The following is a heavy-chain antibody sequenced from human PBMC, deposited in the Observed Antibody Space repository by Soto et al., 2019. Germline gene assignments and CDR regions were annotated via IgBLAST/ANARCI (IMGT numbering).Heavy chain of an antibody. Sequence: ASVKVSCKASGYTFTSYDMHWGREAPGQGLEWMGIINPSGGSTSYAQKFQGRVTMTRDTSTSTVYMELSSLRSEDTAVYYCAHDRGIAAAGPLVPWGQGTLVTVSS. CDR2: INPSGGST. CDR3: AHDRGIAAAGPLVP. CDR1: GYTFTSYD. V-gene: IGHV1-46*01. D-gene: IGHD6-13*01. J-gene: IGHJ5*02.